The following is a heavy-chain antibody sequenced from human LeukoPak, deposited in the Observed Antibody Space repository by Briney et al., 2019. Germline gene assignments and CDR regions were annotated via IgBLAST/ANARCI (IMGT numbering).Heavy chain of an antibody. CDR1: GFTFSSYW. V-gene: IGHV3-7*03. CDR3: AKGKNTGSYLSHVDY. Sequence: GGSLRLSCAASGFTFSSYWMSWVRQAPGKGLEWVANIKQDGSEKYYVDSVKGRFTISRDNSKNSLYLQMNSLRTEDTALYYCAKGKNTGSYLSHVDYWGQGTLVTVSS. D-gene: IGHD3-10*01. CDR2: IKQDGSEK. J-gene: IGHJ4*02.